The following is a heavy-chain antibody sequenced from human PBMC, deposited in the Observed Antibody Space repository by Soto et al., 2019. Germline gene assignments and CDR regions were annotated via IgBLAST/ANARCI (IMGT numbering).Heavy chain of an antibody. CDR1: GFTFSSYG. J-gene: IGHJ6*02. D-gene: IGHD3-3*01. CDR3: AKDDDVWSGYGYYYYGINV. V-gene: IGHV3-30*18. CDR2: ISYDGSNK. Sequence: QVQLVESGGGVVQPGRSLRLSCAAAGFTFSSYGMHWVRQAPGKGLEWVVVISYDGSNKYYADSVKGRFTISLVNSKNTLYLQINSLRAEDTAVYYCAKDDDVWSGYGYYYYGINVWGQGTTVTVSS.